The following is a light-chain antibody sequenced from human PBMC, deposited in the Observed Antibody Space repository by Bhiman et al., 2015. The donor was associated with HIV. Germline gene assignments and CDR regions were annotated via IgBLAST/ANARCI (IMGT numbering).Light chain of an antibody. CDR2: DVS. CDR3: SSYTSSTTPYV. CDR1: SSDVGGSYY. Sequence: QSALTQPPSASGAPGQSVTISCTGTSSDVGGSYYVSWYQQHPGKAPKLMIYDVSSRPSGVSNRFSGSKSANTASLTISGLQAEDEADYYCSSYTSSTTPYVFGTGTKVTVL. V-gene: IGLV2-14*03. J-gene: IGLJ1*01.